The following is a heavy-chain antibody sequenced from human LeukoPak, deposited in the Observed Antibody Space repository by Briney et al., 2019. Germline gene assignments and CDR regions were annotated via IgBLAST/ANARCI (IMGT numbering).Heavy chain of an antibody. CDR2: IYHSGST. V-gene: IGHV4-38-2*02. D-gene: IGHD5-12*01. CDR1: GYSISSGYY. CDR3: ARARGGYANNWFDP. J-gene: IGHJ5*02. Sequence: SETLSLTCTVSGYSISSGYYWGWIRQPPGKGLVWIGSIYHSGSTYYNPSLKSRVTISVDTSKNQFSLKLSSVTAADTAVYYCARARGGYANNWFDPWGQGTLVTVSS.